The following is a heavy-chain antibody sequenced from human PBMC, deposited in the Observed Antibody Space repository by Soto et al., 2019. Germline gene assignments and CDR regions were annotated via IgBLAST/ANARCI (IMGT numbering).Heavy chain of an antibody. CDR1: GGSISSYF. CDR2: IYTSGST. V-gene: IGHV4-4*07. CDR3: AREATVVTLRTFDI. D-gene: IGHD2-21*02. Sequence: PSETLSLTCTVSGGSISSYFCSWIRQPAVNGLEWIGRIYTSGSTNYNPSLKSRVTMSVDTSKNQFSLKLSSVTAADTAVYYCAREATVVTLRTFDIWGQGTMVTVSS. J-gene: IGHJ3*02.